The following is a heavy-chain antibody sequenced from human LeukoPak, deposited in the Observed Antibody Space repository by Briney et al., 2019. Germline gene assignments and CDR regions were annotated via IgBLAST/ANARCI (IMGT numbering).Heavy chain of an antibody. CDR3: AKEQTSSGFFDY. V-gene: IGHV3-23*01. Sequence: GGSLRLSCAASGFTFTNYAMSWVRQAPGKGLEWVSAISGSGARTYYADSVKGRFTVSRDNSKNTVYLQMNSLRAEDRAVYYCAKEQTSSGFFDYWGQGTLVTVSS. CDR2: ISGSGART. J-gene: IGHJ4*02. D-gene: IGHD3-10*01. CDR1: GFTFTNYA.